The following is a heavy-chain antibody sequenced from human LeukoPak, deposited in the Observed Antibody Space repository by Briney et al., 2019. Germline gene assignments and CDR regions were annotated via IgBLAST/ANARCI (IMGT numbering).Heavy chain of an antibody. D-gene: IGHD1-1*01. Sequence: SQTLSLTCAISGDSFSSNSVAWNWIRQSPSRGLEWLGRTYYRSKWYNEYAASVKSRITVNPDTSKNQFSLQLNSVTPEDTALYFCARGYNFGFDYWGQGTLVTVSS. CDR1: GDSFSSNSVA. V-gene: IGHV6-1*01. J-gene: IGHJ4*02. CDR2: TYYRSKWYN. CDR3: ARGYNFGFDY.